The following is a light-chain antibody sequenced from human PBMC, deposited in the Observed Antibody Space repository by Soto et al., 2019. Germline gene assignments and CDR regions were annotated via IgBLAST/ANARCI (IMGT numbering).Light chain of an antibody. CDR2: AAA. Sequence: DIRMTQSPSSLSASIGDRVTITCRARQTISTYLNWYQQKPGKAPKLLIFAAASLQSGVPSRFSGSGAGTDFTLTITSLQPEDSATYYCQQSYSTPYTFGQGTNLEIK. CDR1: QTISTY. CDR3: QQSYSTPYT. J-gene: IGKJ2*01. V-gene: IGKV1-39*01.